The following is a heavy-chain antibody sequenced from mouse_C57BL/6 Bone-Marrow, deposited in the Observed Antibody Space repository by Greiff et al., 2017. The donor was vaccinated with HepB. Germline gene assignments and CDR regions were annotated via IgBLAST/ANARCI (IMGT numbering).Heavy chain of an antibody. CDR1: GYSITSGYY. V-gene: IGHV3-6*01. J-gene: IGHJ3*01. CDR3: ARGYDYPWFAY. CDR2: ISYDGSN. Sequence: EVKVEESGPGLVKPSQSLSLTCSVTGYSITSGYYWNWIRQFPGNKLEWMGYISYDGSNNYNPSLKNRISITRDTSKNQFFLKLNSVTTEDTATYYCARGYDYPWFAYWGQGTLVTVSA. D-gene: IGHD2-4*01.